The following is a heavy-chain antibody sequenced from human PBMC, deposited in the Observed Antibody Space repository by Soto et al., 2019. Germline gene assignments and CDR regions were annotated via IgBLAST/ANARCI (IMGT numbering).Heavy chain of an antibody. Sequence: PSETLSLTCTVSGGSISSGGYYWSWIRQHPGKGLEWIGYIYYSGSTYYNPSLKSRVTISVDTSKNQFSLKLSSVTAADTAVYYCARGTRSWYQVGWFDPWGQGTLVTVSS. CDR2: IYYSGST. J-gene: IGHJ5*02. CDR1: GGSISSGGYY. CDR3: ARGTRSWYQVGWFDP. D-gene: IGHD6-13*01. V-gene: IGHV4-31*03.